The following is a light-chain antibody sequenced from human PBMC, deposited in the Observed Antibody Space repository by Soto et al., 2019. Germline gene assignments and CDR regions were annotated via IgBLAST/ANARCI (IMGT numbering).Light chain of an antibody. CDR2: WAS. J-gene: IGKJ1*01. CDR1: QSVLYSANNMNY. V-gene: IGKV4-1*01. CDR3: QQYSSSSLT. Sequence: DIVMTQSPDSLAVSLGERATINCKSSQSVLYSANNMNYLAWYQQKPGQPPKLLIYWASTRESGVPDRFSGSGSGTDFTLTINSLQAEDVAVYYCQQYSSSSLTFCQGTKVEIK.